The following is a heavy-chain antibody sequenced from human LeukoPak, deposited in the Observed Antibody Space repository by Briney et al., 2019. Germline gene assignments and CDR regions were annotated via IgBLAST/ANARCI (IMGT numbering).Heavy chain of an antibody. D-gene: IGHD4-17*01. V-gene: IGHV4-61*05. CDR1: GGSISSSSYY. CDR3: ARRGSAYYYGGNSDWFDP. Sequence: SETLSLTCTVSGGSISSSSYYWSWIRQPPGKGLEWIGYIYYSGSTNYNPSLKSRVTISVDTSKNQFSLKLSSVTAADTAVYYCARRGSAYYYGGNSDWFDPWGQGTLVTVSS. CDR2: IYYSGST. J-gene: IGHJ5*02.